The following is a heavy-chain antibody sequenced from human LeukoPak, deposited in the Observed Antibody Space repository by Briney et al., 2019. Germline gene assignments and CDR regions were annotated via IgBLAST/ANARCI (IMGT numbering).Heavy chain of an antibody. J-gene: IGHJ6*03. CDR2: INPNSGGT. Sequence: ASVKVSCEASGYTFTGYYMHWVRQAPGQGLEWMGWINPNSGGTNYAQKFQGRVTMTRDTPISTAYMELTSLRSDDTAVYYCARGGVPVYYYYMDIWGKGTTVTISS. V-gene: IGHV1-2*02. CDR3: ARGGVPVYYYYMDI. CDR1: GYTFTGYY. D-gene: IGHD3-10*01.